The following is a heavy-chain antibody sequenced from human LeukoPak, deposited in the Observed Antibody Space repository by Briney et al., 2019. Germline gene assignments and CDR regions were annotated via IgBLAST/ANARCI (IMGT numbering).Heavy chain of an antibody. CDR1: GGSISSYY. CDR2: IYYSGST. V-gene: IGHV4-59*01. CDR3: ARRITMVRGVNGDAFDI. D-gene: IGHD3-10*01. J-gene: IGHJ3*02. Sequence: SETLSLTCTVSGGSISSYYWSWIRQPPGKGLEWIGYIYYSGSTNYNPSLKSRVTISVDTSKNQFSLKLSSVTAADTAVYYCARRITMVRGVNGDAFDIWGQGTMVTVSS.